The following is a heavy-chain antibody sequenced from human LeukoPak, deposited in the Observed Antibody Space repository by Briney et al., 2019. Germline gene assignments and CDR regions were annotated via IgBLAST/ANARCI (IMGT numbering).Heavy chain of an antibody. J-gene: IGHJ4*02. CDR2: IDSDETTT. CDR3: TRGTGYGSGWSTY. CDR1: GFTFSSYW. D-gene: IGHD6-19*01. Sequence: GGSLRLSCAASGFTFSSYWMYWVRQAPGKGLLWVSRIDSDETTTTYAEYVKGRFTISRDNAKNTLYLQMSSLRAEDTAVYYCTRGTGYGSGWSTYWGQGILVTVSS. V-gene: IGHV3-74*01.